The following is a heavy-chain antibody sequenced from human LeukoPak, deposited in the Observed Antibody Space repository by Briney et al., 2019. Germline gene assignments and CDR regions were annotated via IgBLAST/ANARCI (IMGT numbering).Heavy chain of an antibody. CDR2: INHSGST. CDR1: GGSFSGYY. Sequence: SETLSLTCAVYGGSFSGYYWSWIRQPPGKGLEWIGEINHSGSTNYNPSLKSRVTISVDTSKNQFSLKLSSVTAADTAVYYCARARTTGFDYWGQGTLVTVSS. J-gene: IGHJ4*02. V-gene: IGHV4-34*01. CDR3: ARARTTGFDY. D-gene: IGHD2-8*02.